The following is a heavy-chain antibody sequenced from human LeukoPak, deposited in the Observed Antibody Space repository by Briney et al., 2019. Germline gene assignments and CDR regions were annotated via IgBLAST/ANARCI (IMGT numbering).Heavy chain of an antibody. Sequence: GRSLRLSCSASGFTFANYVMSWFRQAPGKGLEWVGFIRSNAYGGTTEYAASVNGRFTISRDDSKSTAYLQMNSLETEDTAVYYCTRALLPPGKSNYNPYFFDYWGQGTLVTVS. V-gene: IGHV3-49*03. CDR3: TRALLPPGKSNYNPYFFDY. D-gene: IGHD4-11*01. J-gene: IGHJ4*02. CDR2: IRSNAYGGTT. CDR1: GFTFANYV.